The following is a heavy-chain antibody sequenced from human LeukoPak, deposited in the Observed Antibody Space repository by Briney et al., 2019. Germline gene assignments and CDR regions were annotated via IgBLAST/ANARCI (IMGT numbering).Heavy chain of an antibody. Sequence: GASVKVSCKASGYTFTGYYMHWVRQAPGQGLEWMGWINPNSGGTNYAQKFQGWVTMTRDTSISTAYMELSRLRSDDTAVYYCARTYSSSSGNDAFDIWGQGTMVTVSS. D-gene: IGHD6-6*01. V-gene: IGHV1-2*04. CDR1: GYTFTGYY. J-gene: IGHJ3*02. CDR2: INPNSGGT. CDR3: ARTYSSSSGNDAFDI.